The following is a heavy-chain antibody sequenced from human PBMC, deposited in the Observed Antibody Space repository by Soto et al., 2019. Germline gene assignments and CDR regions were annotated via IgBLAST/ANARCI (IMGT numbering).Heavy chain of an antibody. CDR1: GFTVSSNY. CDR3: ARELIAAAGTGDY. D-gene: IGHD6-13*01. V-gene: IGHV3-66*02. J-gene: IGHJ4*02. CDR2: IYSGGST. Sequence: GESLKISCAASGFTVSSNYMSWVRQAPGKGLEWVSVIYSGGSTYYADSVKGRFTISRDNSKNTLYLQMNSLRAEDTAVYYCARELIAAAGTGDYWGQGTLVTVSS.